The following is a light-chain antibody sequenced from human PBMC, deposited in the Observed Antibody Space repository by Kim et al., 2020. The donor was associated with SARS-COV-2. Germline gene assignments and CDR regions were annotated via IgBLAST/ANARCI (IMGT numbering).Light chain of an antibody. J-gene: IGKJ4*01. CDR2: WTS. CDR1: QSVLSSSNNKNY. CDR3: QQYNNVQLT. V-gene: IGKV4-1*01. Sequence: DIVMTQSPDSLAVSLGERATINCKSSQSVLSSSNNKNYVAWYQQKPGQPPKLLIYWTSIREFGVPDRFSGSGSGTDFTLTISSLQAEDVAVYHCQQYNNVQLTFGGGTKVDIK.